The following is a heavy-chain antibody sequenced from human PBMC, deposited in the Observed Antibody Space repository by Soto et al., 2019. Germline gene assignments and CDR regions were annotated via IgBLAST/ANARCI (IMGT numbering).Heavy chain of an antibody. D-gene: IGHD1-26*01. J-gene: IGHJ6*02. CDR3: ARVGHITNYGMAV. CDR2: IIPFFGTS. V-gene: IGHV1-69*01. Sequence: QVQLVQSGAEVKKPGSSVKVSCEASGGTFSSYPINWVRQAPGQGLEWMGGIIPFFGTSNYAQKFQGRVTITADDSTSTADMELRSLRSEDTAGDYCARVGHITNYGMAVWGQGTTVTVSS. CDR1: GGTFSSYP.